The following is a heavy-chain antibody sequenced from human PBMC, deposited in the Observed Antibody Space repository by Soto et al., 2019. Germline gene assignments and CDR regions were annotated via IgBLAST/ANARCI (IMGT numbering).Heavy chain of an antibody. V-gene: IGHV1-69*01. CDR3: ARDGIGIAVAGTYNGMDV. CDR1: GGTFSNYA. D-gene: IGHD6-19*01. Sequence: QVQLVQSGAEVKKPGSSVKVSCQASGGTFSNYAISWVRQSPGQGLEWMGGIIPIFGTANNPQKFQGRVTITADESTSTAYMELSSLRSEDTAVYYCARDGIGIAVAGTYNGMDVWGQGTTVTVSS. J-gene: IGHJ6*02. CDR2: IIPIFGTA.